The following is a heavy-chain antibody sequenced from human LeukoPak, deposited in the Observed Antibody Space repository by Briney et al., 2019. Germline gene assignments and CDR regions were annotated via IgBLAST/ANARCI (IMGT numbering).Heavy chain of an antibody. D-gene: IGHD2-15*01. J-gene: IGHJ4*02. CDR1: GYTFTDYY. CDR3: AGEYCSGGSCRQGFDY. CDR2: INPNSGDT. Sequence: GASVKLSCKASGYTFTDYYMHWVRQAPGQGLEWMGWINPNSGDTNHAQNFQGRVTLTRDTSIRTAYMELSSLRSDDSAVYYCAGEYCSGGSCRQGFDYWGQGTLVTVSS. V-gene: IGHV1-2*02.